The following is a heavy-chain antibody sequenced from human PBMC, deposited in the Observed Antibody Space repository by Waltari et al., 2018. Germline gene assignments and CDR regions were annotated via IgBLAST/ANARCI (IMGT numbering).Heavy chain of an antibody. Sequence: EEQLVESGGGLAQPGESLRLSCAASGFTFSRYWMDWVRQAPGKGLVWVSRINSDGSRTTHADSVKCRFTISRDNAKNTLYVQMNRLRAEDTAVYYCARVATKTYSSPVPGRPYYYGMDVWGQGTTVTVSS. D-gene: IGHD6-19*01. CDR2: INSDGSRT. J-gene: IGHJ6*02. CDR3: ARVATKTYSSPVPGRPYYYGMDV. V-gene: IGHV3-74*01. CDR1: GFTFSRYW.